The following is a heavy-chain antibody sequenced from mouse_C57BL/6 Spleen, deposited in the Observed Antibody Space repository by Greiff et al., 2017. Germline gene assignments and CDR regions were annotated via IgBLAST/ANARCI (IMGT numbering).Heavy chain of an antibody. CDR2: IDPEDGDT. CDR3: ARGGSNSLGFDV. D-gene: IGHD2-5*01. J-gene: IGHJ1*03. Sequence: EVKLQQSGAELVKPGASVKLSCTASGFNIKDYYMPWVKQRTEQGLEWIGRIDPEDGDTKYAPKFQGKATITADTSANTAYLQLSSLTSEDTAVYYCARGGSNSLGFDVWGTGTTVTVSS. CDR1: GFNIKDYY. V-gene: IGHV14-2*01.